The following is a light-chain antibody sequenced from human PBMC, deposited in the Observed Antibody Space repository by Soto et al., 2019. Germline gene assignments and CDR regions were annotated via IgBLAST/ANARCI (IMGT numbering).Light chain of an antibody. J-gene: IGKJ2*01. CDR2: AAS. V-gene: IGKV3-20*01. CDR1: QSISSSY. Sequence: EIVLTQSPGTLSLSPGERATLSCRASQSISSSYLAWYQQKPGQAPRLLIYAASSRTTGIPDRLSGSASGPDFPLAISRLEPEDFAVYYCQQYGSSPSTLGQGTQLEI. CDR3: QQYGSSPST.